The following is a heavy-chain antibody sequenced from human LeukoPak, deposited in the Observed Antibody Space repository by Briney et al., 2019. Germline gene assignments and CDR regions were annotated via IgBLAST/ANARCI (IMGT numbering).Heavy chain of an antibody. Sequence: SETLSLTFTVSGGSISSHYWSWIRQPPAKGLDGIGYIYYSGSTNYNPSLKSRVTISVDTSKNQFSLKLSSVTAADTAVYHCARAPKGGGGYFDYWGQGTLVTVSS. CDR2: IYYSGST. D-gene: IGHD2-15*01. V-gene: IGHV4-59*11. CDR3: ARAPKGGGGYFDY. CDR1: GGSISSHY. J-gene: IGHJ4*02.